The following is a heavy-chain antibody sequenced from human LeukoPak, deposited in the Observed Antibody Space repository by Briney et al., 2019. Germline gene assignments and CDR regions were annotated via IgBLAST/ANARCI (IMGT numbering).Heavy chain of an antibody. CDR1: GGSISSYY. J-gene: IGHJ2*01. CDR2: IYYSGST. V-gene: IGHV4-59*01. D-gene: IGHD3-22*01. Sequence: PSETLSLTCTVSGGSISSYYWSWIRQPPGKGLEGIGYIYYSGSTNYNPSLKSRVSISIDTSKNQFSLQLSSVTAADTAVYYCARDRDSSGLPDFDLWGRGTLVTVSA. CDR3: ARDRDSSGLPDFDL.